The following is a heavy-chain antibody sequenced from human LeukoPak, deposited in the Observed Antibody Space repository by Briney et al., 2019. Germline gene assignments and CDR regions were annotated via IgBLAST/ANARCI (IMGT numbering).Heavy chain of an antibody. D-gene: IGHD6-13*01. J-gene: IGHJ4*02. CDR2: IYYSGST. V-gene: IGHV4-59*12. Sequence: SETLSLTCTVSGGSISSYYWSWIRQPPGKGLEWIGYIYYSGSTNYNPSLKSRVTISVDTSKNQFSLKLSSVTAADTAVYYCARRSSSWYGHFDYWGQGTLVTVSS. CDR3: ARRSSSWYGHFDY. CDR1: GGSISSYY.